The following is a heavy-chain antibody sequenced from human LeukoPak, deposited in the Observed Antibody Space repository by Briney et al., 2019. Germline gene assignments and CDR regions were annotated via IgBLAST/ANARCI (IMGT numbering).Heavy chain of an antibody. J-gene: IGHJ3*02. CDR3: EWGLYSDLPDAFDI. CDR2: IYYSGST. D-gene: IGHD3-3*01. V-gene: IGHV4-39*01. CDR1: GGSISSSSYD. Sequence: PSETLSLTCTVSGGSISSSSYDWGWIRQPPGMGLEWIGSIYYSGSTYYNPSLKSGATISVDTSKHQFSLKLSSLTASDTAVYYCEWGLYSDLPDAFDIWRKGTMVPLSS.